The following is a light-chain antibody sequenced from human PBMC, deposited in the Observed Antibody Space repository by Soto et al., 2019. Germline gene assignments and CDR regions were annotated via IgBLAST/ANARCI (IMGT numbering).Light chain of an antibody. J-gene: IGKJ3*01. V-gene: IGKV3-20*01. CDR3: QQYGSSPFT. CDR1: QSISSSN. CDR2: GAS. Sequence: DIVLTQSPCTLSLSPGERATLSCRASQSISSSNLAWYQQKPGQAPRLLIYGASSRATGIPDRFSGSGSGTDFTLTISRLEPEDFAVYYCQQYGSSPFTFGPGTKVDIK.